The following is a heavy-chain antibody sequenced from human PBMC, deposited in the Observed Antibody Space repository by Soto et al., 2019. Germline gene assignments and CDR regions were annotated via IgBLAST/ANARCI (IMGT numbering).Heavy chain of an antibody. CDR2: FDREVGEA. J-gene: IGHJ6*02. CDR3: ATDLLLHGMYI. V-gene: IGHV1-24*01. CDR1: GYSLSRLS. Sequence: QVQLVQSGAEVKKPGASVKVSCKASGYSLSRLSVHWVRQAPGKGLEWMGVFDREVGEAIYAQKFQDRVTMTADTSTDTAYMDLNSLRSDDTAVYYCATDLLLHGMYIWGQGTTVTVSS.